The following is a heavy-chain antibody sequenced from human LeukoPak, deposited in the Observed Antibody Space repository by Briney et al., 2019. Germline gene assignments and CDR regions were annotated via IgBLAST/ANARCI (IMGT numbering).Heavy chain of an antibody. CDR1: GFTVSSNY. CDR3: ANRDKGSSYAMDV. Sequence: PGGSLRLSCEASGFTVSSNYMSWVRQAPGKGLESVSLIYSGGSASYVDSVKGRFTISRDNSKITLVLQMNCVRAEDAAVYYCANRDKGSSYAMDVWAQGTTVTVSS. CDR2: IYSGGSA. D-gene: IGHD5-24*01. J-gene: IGHJ6*02. V-gene: IGHV3-66*01.